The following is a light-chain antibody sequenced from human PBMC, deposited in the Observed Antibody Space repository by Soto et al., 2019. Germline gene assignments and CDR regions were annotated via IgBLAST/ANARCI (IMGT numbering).Light chain of an antibody. CDR3: QQYNDYSRL. CDR2: GAS. J-gene: IGKJ1*01. V-gene: IGKV1-39*01. Sequence: DIQMTQSPSSLSASVGDRVTITCRASQNIDIFLSWYHQKPGRAPNLLIYGASTLQNGVPSRFSGSGSGTDFSLTISSLQPDDFATYYCQQYNDYSRLFGQGTKVEIK. CDR1: QNIDIF.